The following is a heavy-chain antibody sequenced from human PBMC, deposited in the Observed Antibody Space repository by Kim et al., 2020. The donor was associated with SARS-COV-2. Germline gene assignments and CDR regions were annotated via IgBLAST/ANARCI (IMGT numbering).Heavy chain of an antibody. D-gene: IGHD3-3*02. Sequence: GGSLRLSCAASGFSFNAYAMSWVRQAPGKGLEWVSAISGSGASSKYADSVKGRFTISRDNSKTTLYLEMSSLRAEDAAIYYCARDSPGISSYGMDVWGQG. CDR2: ISGSGASS. CDR3: ARDSPGISSYGMDV. CDR1: GFSFNAYA. J-gene: IGHJ6*01. V-gene: IGHV3-23*01.